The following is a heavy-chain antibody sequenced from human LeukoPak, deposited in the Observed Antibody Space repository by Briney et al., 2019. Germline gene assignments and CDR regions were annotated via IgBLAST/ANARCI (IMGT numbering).Heavy chain of an antibody. CDR3: ARGGDGYNCSYYYNYMDV. CDR2: ISANNGNT. V-gene: IGHV1-18*01. D-gene: IGHD5-24*01. J-gene: IGHJ6*03. CDR1: GYTFSSYG. Sequence: ASVKVSCKASGYTFSSYGISWVRQAPGQGLEWMGWISANNGNTSYAQKLQGRVTMTTDTSTSTAYMELRSLRADDTAVYYCARGGDGYNCSYYYNYMDVWGKGTTVTVSS.